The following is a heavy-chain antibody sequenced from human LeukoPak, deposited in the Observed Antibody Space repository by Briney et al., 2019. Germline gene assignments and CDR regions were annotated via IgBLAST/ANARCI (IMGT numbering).Heavy chain of an antibody. CDR3: ARGGGNSSLNKFDY. CDR2: IYYSGST. D-gene: IGHD6-6*01. Sequence: SETLSLTCTVSGGSISSYYWNWIRQPPGKGLEWIGYIYYSGSTNYNPSLESRVTISVDTSKNQFSLNLSSVTSADTAVYYCARGGGNSSLNKFDYWGQGTLVTVSS. J-gene: IGHJ4*02. V-gene: IGHV4-59*01. CDR1: GGSISSYY.